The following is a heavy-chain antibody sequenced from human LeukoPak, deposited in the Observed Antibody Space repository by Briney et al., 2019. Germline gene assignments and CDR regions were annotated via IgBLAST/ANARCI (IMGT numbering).Heavy chain of an antibody. Sequence: ASVKVSCKASGGTLSSYAISWVRQAPGQGLEWMGGIIPIFGTANYAQKFQGRVTITADESTSTAYMELSSLRSEDTAVYYCAKGDYVYYGMDVWGQGTTVTVSS. CDR1: GGTLSSYA. V-gene: IGHV1-69*13. CDR2: IIPIFGTA. CDR3: AKGDYVYYGMDV. J-gene: IGHJ6*02.